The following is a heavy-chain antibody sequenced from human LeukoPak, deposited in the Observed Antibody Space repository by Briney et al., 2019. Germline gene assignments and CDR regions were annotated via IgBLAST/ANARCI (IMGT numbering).Heavy chain of an antibody. Sequence: ASVKVSCKASGYTFTDYYMHWVRQAPGQGLEWMGWSNPNNGGTNYAQNFQDRVTMTSDTSISTAYMELSRLRFDDTAFYYRARTRGRVLWDPFDPWGQGTLVTVSS. CDR2: SNPNNGGT. CDR1: GYTFTDYY. V-gene: IGHV1-2*02. J-gene: IGHJ5*02. D-gene: IGHD3-10*01. CDR3: ARTRGRVLWDPFDP.